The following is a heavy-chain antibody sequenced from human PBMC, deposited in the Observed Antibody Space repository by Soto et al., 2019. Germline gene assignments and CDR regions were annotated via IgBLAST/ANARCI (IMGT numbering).Heavy chain of an antibody. CDR2: IDWDDDK. V-gene: IGHV2-70*01. Sequence: SGPTLVNPTQTLTLTCTFSGFSLSTSGMCVSWIRQPPGKALEWLALIDWDDDKYYSTSLKTRLTISKDTSKNQVVLTMTNMDPVDTATYYCALTSGYSSSWTDGMDVWGQGTTVTVSS. CDR1: GFSLSTSGMC. D-gene: IGHD6-13*01. J-gene: IGHJ6*02. CDR3: ALTSGYSSSWTDGMDV.